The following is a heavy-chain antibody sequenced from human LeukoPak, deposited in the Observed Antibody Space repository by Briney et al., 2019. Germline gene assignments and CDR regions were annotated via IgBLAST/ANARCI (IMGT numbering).Heavy chain of an antibody. D-gene: IGHD5-24*01. J-gene: IGHJ4*02. CDR1: GFTFSNYA. CDR3: ARGSLWLQLDY. V-gene: IGHV3-30*04. CDR2: IWYDGSNK. Sequence: GGSLRLSCAASGFTFSNYATHWVRQAPGKGLEWVAVIWYDGSNKYYADSVKGRFTISRDNSKNTLYLQMNSLRAEDTAVYYCARGSLWLQLDYWGQGTLVTVSS.